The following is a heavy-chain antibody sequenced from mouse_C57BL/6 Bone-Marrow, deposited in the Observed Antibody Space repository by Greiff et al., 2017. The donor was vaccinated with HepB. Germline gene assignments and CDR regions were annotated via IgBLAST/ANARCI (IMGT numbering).Heavy chain of an antibody. CDR1: GFNIKDDY. CDR2: IDPENGDT. D-gene: IGHD3-2*02. CDR3: TTSSSGYVAY. Sequence: EVQLQQSGAELVRPGASVTLSCTASGFNIKDDYMHWVKQRPEQGLEWIGWIDPENGDTEYASKFQGKATITADTSSNTAYLQLSSLTSEDTAVYYCTTSSSGYVAYWGQGTLVTVSA. V-gene: IGHV14-4*01. J-gene: IGHJ3*01.